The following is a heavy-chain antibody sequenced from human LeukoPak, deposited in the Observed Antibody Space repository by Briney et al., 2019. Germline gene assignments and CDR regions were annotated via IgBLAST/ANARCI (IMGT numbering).Heavy chain of an antibody. CDR2: IYYSGST. CDR1: SGSISSYY. D-gene: IGHD6-13*01. V-gene: IGHV4-59*01. J-gene: IGHJ6*02. Sequence: SETLSLTCTVSSGSISSYYWSWIRQPPGKGLEWIGYIYYSGSTNYNPSLKSRVTISVDTSKNQFSLKLSSVTAADTAVYYCARMQQLVTPFTHYYYGMDVWGQGTTVTVSS. CDR3: ARMQQLVTPFTHYYYGMDV.